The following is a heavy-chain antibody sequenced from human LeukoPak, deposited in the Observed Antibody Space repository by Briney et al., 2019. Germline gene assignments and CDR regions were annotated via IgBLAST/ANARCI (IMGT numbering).Heavy chain of an antibody. CDR1: GGTFKNYD. D-gene: IGHD6-13*01. J-gene: IGHJ4*02. CDR3: ARATAGKTTYYFDY. CDR2: ISAYNGNT. V-gene: IGHV1-18*01. Sequence: ASVKVSCKASGGTFKNYDISWVRQAPGQGLEWMGWISAYNGNTNYAQKLQGRVTMTTDTSTSTAYMELRSLRSDDTAVYYCARATAGKTTYYFDYWGQGTLVTVSS.